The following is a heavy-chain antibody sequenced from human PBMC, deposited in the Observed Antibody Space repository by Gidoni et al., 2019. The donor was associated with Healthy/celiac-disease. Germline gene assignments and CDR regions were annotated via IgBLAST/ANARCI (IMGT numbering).Heavy chain of an antibody. CDR3: ARDLSYYDILTGYYPLPYYGMDV. CDR1: GGTFSSYA. D-gene: IGHD3-9*01. Sequence: QVQLVQSGAEVKKPGSSVKVSCKASGGTFSSYALSWVRQAPGQGLEWMGGIIPIFGTANYAQKFQGRVTITADESTSTAYMELSSLRSEDTAVYYCARDLSYYDILTGYYPLPYYGMDVWGQGTTVTVSS. V-gene: IGHV1-69*01. J-gene: IGHJ6*02. CDR2: IIPIFGTA.